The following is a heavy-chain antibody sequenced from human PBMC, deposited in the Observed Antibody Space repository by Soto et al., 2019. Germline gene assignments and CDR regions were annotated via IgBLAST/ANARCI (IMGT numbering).Heavy chain of an antibody. V-gene: IGHV4-30-4*01. J-gene: IGHJ6*02. D-gene: IGHD1-7*01. CDR2: IYYSGST. Sequence: QVQLQESGPGLVKPSQTLSLTCTVSGGSISSGDYYWSWIRQPPGKGLEWIGYIYYSGSTYYNPYLKSRVTISVDTSKNQLYLKLSSVTAADTAVYYCARETGTRDYYYGMDVWGQGTTVTVSS. CDR1: GGSISSGDYY. CDR3: ARETGTRDYYYGMDV.